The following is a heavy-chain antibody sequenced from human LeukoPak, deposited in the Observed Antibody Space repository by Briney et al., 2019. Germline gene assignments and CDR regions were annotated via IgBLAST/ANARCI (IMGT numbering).Heavy chain of an antibody. J-gene: IGHJ3*02. Sequence: PSETLSLTCTVSGGSISSYYWSWIRQPPGKGLEWIGYIYYSGSTNYNPSLKSRVTISVDTSKNQFSLKLSSVTAADTAMYYCARDTGDGYNSFAFDIWGQGTMVTVSS. V-gene: IGHV4-59*01. CDR3: ARDTGDGYNSFAFDI. D-gene: IGHD5-24*01. CDR2: IYYSGST. CDR1: GGSISSYY.